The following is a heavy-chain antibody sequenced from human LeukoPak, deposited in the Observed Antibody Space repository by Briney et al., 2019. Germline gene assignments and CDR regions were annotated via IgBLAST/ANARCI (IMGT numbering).Heavy chain of an antibody. CDR1: GFTFSSYS. V-gene: IGHV3-48*04. Sequence: GGSLRLSCAASGFTFSSYSMNWVRQAPGKGLEWVSYISSSSSTIYYADSVKGRFTISRDNAKNSLYLQMNSLRAEDTAVYYCASLKASIAVAGTGDYWGQGTLVTVSS. CDR3: ASLKASIAVAGTGDY. D-gene: IGHD6-19*01. CDR2: ISSSSSTI. J-gene: IGHJ4*02.